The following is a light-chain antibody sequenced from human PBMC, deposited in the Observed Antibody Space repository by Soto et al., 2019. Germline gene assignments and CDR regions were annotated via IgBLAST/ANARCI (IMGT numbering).Light chain of an antibody. J-gene: IGKJ4*01. V-gene: IGKV3-20*01. CDR2: EAS. CDR3: QQYGSSPPLT. CDR1: QTVSSS. Sequence: EIVLTQSPATLSLSPGERATLSCRASQTVSSSLAWYQQKPGQAPRLLIYEASNRATGIPARFSGSGSGADFTLTISRLEPEDFVVYYCQQYGSSPPLTFGGGTKVDIK.